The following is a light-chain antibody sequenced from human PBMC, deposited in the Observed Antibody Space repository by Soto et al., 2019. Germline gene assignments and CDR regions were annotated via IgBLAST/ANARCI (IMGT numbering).Light chain of an antibody. J-gene: IGKJ5*01. CDR1: PYVSSRI. CDR2: DAT. CDR3: QHSYSNFPIT. V-gene: IGKV3-20*01. Sequence: EIVFTPSPGTLSLSPWSRVTLSCRASPYVSSRILAWYQHKPGQAPRLLIYDATRRAADIPDRFSGSGSGTEFTLTINSLQSVDFAAYFCQHSYSNFPITFGQGTRLEIK.